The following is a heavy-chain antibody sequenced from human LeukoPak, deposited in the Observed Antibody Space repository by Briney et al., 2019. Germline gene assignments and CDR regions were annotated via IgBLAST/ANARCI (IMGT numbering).Heavy chain of an antibody. Sequence: GESLKISCKGSGYSFTSYWIGWVRQMPGKGLEWMGIIYPGDSDTRYSPSFQGQVTISADKSISTAYLQWSSLKASDTAMYYCARLWYQLLPLPKNWFDPWGQGTLVTVPS. D-gene: IGHD2-2*01. J-gene: IGHJ5*02. CDR2: IYPGDSDT. CDR1: GYSFTSYW. CDR3: ARLWYQLLPLPKNWFDP. V-gene: IGHV5-51*01.